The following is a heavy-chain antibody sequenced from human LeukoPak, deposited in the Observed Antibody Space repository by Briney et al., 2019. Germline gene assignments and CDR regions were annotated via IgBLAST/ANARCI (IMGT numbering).Heavy chain of an antibody. CDR1: GFTFSNFW. D-gene: IGHD7-27*01. V-gene: IGHV3-7*03. Sequence: GGSLRLSCTASGFTFSNFWMGWVRQAPGKGLEWVANIKQDETEKFYLGSVKGRFTISRDNAKNSLYLQMNSLRVEDTALYYCAKKAESTGEAFDYWGQGTQVTVSS. CDR3: AKKAESTGEAFDY. J-gene: IGHJ4*02. CDR2: IKQDETEK.